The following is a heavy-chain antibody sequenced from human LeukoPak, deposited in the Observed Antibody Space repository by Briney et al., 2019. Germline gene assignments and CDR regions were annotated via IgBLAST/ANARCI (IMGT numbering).Heavy chain of an antibody. CDR3: ASLALLDV. CDR2: ISYDGSNK. Sequence: PGRSLRLSCAASGFTFSSYAMHWVRQAPGKGLEWVAVISYDGSNKYYADSVKGRFTISRDNSKNTLYLQMNSLRAEDTAVYYCASLALLDVWGQGTTVTVSS. V-gene: IGHV3-30-3*01. CDR1: GFTFSSYA. D-gene: IGHD2-15*01. J-gene: IGHJ6*02.